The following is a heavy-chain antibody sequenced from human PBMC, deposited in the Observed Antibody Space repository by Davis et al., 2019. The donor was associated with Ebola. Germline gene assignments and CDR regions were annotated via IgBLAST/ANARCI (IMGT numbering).Heavy chain of an antibody. CDR1: GFTFDDYA. CDR2: ISWNSGSI. D-gene: IGHD4-17*01. V-gene: IGHV3-9*01. J-gene: IGHJ5*02. CDR3: ARAPLLTYGKTRGDWFDP. Sequence: SLKISCAASGFTFDDYAMHWVRQAPGKGLEWVSGISWNSGSIGYADSVKGRFTISRDNAKNSLYLQMNSLRSDDTAVYYCARAPLLTYGKTRGDWFDPWGQGTLVTVSS.